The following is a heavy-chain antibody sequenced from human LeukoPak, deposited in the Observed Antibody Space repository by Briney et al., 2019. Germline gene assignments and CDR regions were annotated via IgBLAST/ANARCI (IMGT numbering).Heavy chain of an antibody. CDR2: ISSSSSYI. Sequence: GGSLRLSCAASGFTFSSYIMNCVRQAPGKGLEWVSSISSSSSYIYYADSVKGRFTISRDNAKNSLYLQMNSLRAEDTAVYYCARVSSGATSFDYWGQGTLVTVSS. CDR3: ARVSSGATSFDY. V-gene: IGHV3-21*01. J-gene: IGHJ4*02. D-gene: IGHD6-19*01. CDR1: GFTFSSYI.